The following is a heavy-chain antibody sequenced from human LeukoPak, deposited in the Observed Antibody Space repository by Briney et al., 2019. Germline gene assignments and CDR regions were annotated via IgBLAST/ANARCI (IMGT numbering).Heavy chain of an antibody. Sequence: SQTLSLTCAISGDTVSNNSAAWNWIRQSPSRGLEWPGRTYYRSKWYNDYAISVITRITTNTNTSKKQFSLQLNAATPEDTAVYYCPRNPGSGWYDVLASWGKEPWSPSPQ. V-gene: IGHV6-1*01. CDR1: GDTVSNNSAA. CDR3: PRNPGSGWYDVLAS. D-gene: IGHD6-19*01. J-gene: IGHJ5*01. CDR2: TYYRSKWYN.